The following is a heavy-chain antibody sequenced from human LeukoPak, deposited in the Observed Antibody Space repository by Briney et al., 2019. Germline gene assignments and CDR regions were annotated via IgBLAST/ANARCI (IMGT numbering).Heavy chain of an antibody. J-gene: IGHJ3*02. V-gene: IGHV3-23*01. CDR3: AKVATGKKAQDAFDI. CDR1: VWTFSSYA. CDR2: ISGSGGST. Sequence: GGSLRLSCACSVWTFSSYAMSWVRQAPGKGLEWVSAISGSGGSTYYADSVKGRFTISRDNSKNTLHLQMNSLRAEDTAVYYCAKVATGKKAQDAFDIWGQGTMVTVSS. D-gene: IGHD1-1*01.